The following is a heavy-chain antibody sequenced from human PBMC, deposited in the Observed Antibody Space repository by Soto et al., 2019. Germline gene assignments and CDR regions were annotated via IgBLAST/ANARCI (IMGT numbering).Heavy chain of an antibody. V-gene: IGHV3-30*18. CDR3: AKKYDGTYYAGADS. Sequence: HVQLVESGGGVVQPGRSLRLSCAASGFTFNEYGMHWVRQAPGKGLEWVAVISSDGSNRHYADSVKGRFTISRDNSKNTLYLQMSSLRADDTAVYYCAKKYDGTYYAGADSWGQGNLVTVSS. J-gene: IGHJ4*02. CDR2: ISSDGSNR. CDR1: GFTFNEYG. D-gene: IGHD1-26*01.